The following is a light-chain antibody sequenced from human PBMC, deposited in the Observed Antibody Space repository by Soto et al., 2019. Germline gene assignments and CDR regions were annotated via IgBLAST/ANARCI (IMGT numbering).Light chain of an antibody. CDR2: AAS. Sequence: DLQMTQSPSSLSASFGDRVTLTCRASQSIDTYLNWYQQKPGTAPKLLMYAASTLHSGVPSRFSGSGSGTDFTLTISSLQREDFATYFCQQSYSTPLFGGGTKVEIK. CDR1: QSIDTY. V-gene: IGKV1-39*01. CDR3: QQSYSTPL. J-gene: IGKJ4*01.